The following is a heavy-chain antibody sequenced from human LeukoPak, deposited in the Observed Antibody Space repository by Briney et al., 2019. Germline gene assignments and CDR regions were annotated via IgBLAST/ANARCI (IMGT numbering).Heavy chain of an antibody. D-gene: IGHD4-17*01. V-gene: IGHV3-21*01. CDR2: ISTRSTYI. Sequence: GGSLRLSCAASGFTFSAYSMNWVRQAPGRGLEWVSSISTRSTYIYYADSVKGRFTISRDNAKNSLYLQMNSLRAEDTAVYYCARGRGDYEEHWFDPWGQGTLVTVSS. CDR1: GFTFSAYS. CDR3: ARGRGDYEEHWFDP. J-gene: IGHJ5*02.